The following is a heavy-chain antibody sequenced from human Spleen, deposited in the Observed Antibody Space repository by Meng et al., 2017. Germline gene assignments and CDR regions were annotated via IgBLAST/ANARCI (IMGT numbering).Heavy chain of an antibody. CDR2: IWYDGSNE. CDR1: GFTFSNYG. J-gene: IGHJ4*02. V-gene: IGHV3-33*08. D-gene: IGHD1-26*01. Sequence: QVQLVESGGGVVQPGRSLRLSCAASGFTFSNYGMHWVRQAPGKGLEWVAVIWYDGSNERYVDSVKGRFTISRDNSKNTLYLQMNSLRAKDTAVYYCARGRIVGDSDFDFWGQGTLVTVSS. CDR3: ARGRIVGDSDFDF.